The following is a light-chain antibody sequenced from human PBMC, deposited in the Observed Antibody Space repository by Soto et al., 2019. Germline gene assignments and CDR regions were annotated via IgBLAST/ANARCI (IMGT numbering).Light chain of an antibody. J-gene: IGLJ1*01. Sequence: QSVLTQPASVSGSPGQSITISYTGTSSDIGGFNYVSWYQRRPGKAPKVMIYEVSNRPSGVSNRFSGSKSGNTASLTISGLQDEDEADYYCASRTSSSTVYVFGTGTKVTVL. CDR1: SSDIGGFNY. CDR2: EVS. V-gene: IGLV2-14*03. CDR3: ASRTSSSTVYV.